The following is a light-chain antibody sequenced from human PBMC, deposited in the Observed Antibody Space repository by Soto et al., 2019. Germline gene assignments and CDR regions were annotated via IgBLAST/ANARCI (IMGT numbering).Light chain of an antibody. CDR1: SSFVGTYDY. CDR3: FSFTTNSTLV. CDR2: DVT. J-gene: IGLJ1*01. Sequence: SALDQPCGLSRSPRQSGTVSCADSSSFVGTYDYVSWYQQYPGEAPKLIIYDVTRRPSGVPDRFSGSKSGNTAYLTISGRQVEDEAEYFCFSFTTNSTLVFGNGTKGTVL. V-gene: IGLV2-11*01.